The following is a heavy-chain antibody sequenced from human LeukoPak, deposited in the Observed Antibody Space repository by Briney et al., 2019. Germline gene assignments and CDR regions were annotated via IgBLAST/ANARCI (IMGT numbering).Heavy chain of an antibody. Sequence: PGGSLSLSCAASGFTFSSHAMSWVGQAPGRGLEWVSSIDISGSNAYYADSVKGRFTISRDNTRNTLYLQRDSLRDEDAAIYYCAKELRPNDYWGQGTLVPVS. D-gene: IGHD4-17*01. V-gene: IGHV3-23*01. CDR1: GFTFSSHA. CDR2: IDISGSNA. CDR3: AKELRPNDY. J-gene: IGHJ4*02.